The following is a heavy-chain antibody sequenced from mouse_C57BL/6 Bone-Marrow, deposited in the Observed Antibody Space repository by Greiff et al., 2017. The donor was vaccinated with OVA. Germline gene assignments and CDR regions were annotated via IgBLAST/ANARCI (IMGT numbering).Heavy chain of an antibody. CDR1: GYSITSGYY. CDR3: ARDNDGYYTYFDV. V-gene: IGHV3-6*01. J-gene: IGHJ1*03. CDR2: ISYDGSN. Sequence: VQLKQSGPGLVKPSQSLSLTCSVTGYSITSGYYWNWIRQFPGNKLEWMGYISYDGSNNYNPSLKNRISITRDTSKNQFFLKLNSVTTEDTATYYCARDNDGYYTYFDVWGTGTTVTVSS. D-gene: IGHD2-3*01.